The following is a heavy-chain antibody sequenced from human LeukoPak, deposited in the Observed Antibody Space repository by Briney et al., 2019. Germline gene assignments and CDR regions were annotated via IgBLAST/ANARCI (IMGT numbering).Heavy chain of an antibody. J-gene: IGHJ4*02. Sequence: GGSLRLSCAASGFTFSSYAMSWVRQAPGKGLEWVSGISGSGGSTSYADSVKGRFTISRDNSKNTLFLQMNSLRAEDTAVYYCAKGYYDYVWGSYYFDYWGQGTLVTVSS. D-gene: IGHD3-16*01. V-gene: IGHV3-23*01. CDR3: AKGYYDYVWGSYYFDY. CDR2: ISGSGGST. CDR1: GFTFSSYA.